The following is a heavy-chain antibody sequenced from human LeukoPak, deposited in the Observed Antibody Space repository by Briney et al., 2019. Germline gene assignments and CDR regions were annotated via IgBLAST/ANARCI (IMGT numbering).Heavy chain of an antibody. D-gene: IGHD6-19*01. Sequence: SVKVSCTASGFTFTSSAVQWVRQARGQRLEWIGWIVVGSGNTNYAQKFQERVTVTRDMSTSTAYMELSSLRSEDTAVYYCAREAGRVAGTGTDFDYWGQGTLVTVSS. J-gene: IGHJ4*02. CDR1: GFTFTSSA. V-gene: IGHV1-58*01. CDR3: AREAGRVAGTGTDFDY. CDR2: IVVGSGNT.